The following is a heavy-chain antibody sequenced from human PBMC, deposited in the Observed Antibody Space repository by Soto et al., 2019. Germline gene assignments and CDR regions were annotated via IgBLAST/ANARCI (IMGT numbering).Heavy chain of an antibody. CDR1: GFTFSSYA. D-gene: IGHD3-22*01. V-gene: IGHV3-23*01. Sequence: GGSLRLSCAASGFTFSSYAMTWVRQAPGKGLEWVSAITDSGGSTYYADSVKGRFTMSRDNSRNTLFLQMNSLRAEDTAVYYCATEYYYDSSAYYPNWGQGTLVTVS. CDR2: ITDSGGST. J-gene: IGHJ4*02. CDR3: ATEYYYDSSAYYPN.